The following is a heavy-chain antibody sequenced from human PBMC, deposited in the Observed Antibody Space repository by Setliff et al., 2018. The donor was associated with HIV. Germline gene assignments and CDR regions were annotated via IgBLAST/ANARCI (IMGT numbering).Heavy chain of an antibody. CDR1: GDNFNNVA. CDR2: ILPIFGAT. V-gene: IGHV1-69*13. Sequence: GASVKVSCKASGDNFNNVAFNWVRQGPGQGLEWMGGILPIFGATDYAQKFQGRLTLTAVQSENSVYMELGSLRSDDTAVYYCTNRGGSGTNVGNWFDPWGQGTLVTVSS. J-gene: IGHJ5*02. CDR3: TNRGGSGTNVGNWFDP. D-gene: IGHD3-10*01.